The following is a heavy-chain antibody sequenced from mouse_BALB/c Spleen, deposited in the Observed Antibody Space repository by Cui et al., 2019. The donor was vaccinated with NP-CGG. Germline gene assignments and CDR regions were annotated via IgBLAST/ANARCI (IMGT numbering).Heavy chain of an antibody. D-gene: IGHD1-1*01. CDR2: IEPKSDGT. Sequence: QVQLQQPGAELVKPGASVKLSCKASGYTFTIYWMHGVKERPGRGLEGIGRIEPKSDGTKYNEKFKSKATLTVDKPSSTAYMQLSSLTSEDSAVYYCARYDYYGSSYFDYWGQGTTLTVSS. V-gene: IGHV1-72*01. J-gene: IGHJ2*01. CDR3: ARYDYYGSSYFDY. CDR1: GYTFTIYW.